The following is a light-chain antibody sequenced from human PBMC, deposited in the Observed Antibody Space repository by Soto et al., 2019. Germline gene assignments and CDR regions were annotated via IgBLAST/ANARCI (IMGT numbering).Light chain of an antibody. CDR1: QSVSSY. J-gene: IGKJ5*01. CDR3: QQLNTSPIT. Sequence: DIQLTQSPSSLSASIGDRVTITCRASQSVSSYLGWYQQRPGKAPKLLIYAASTLQSGVPSRFSGSGSGTEFTLTISSLQPEDFATYYCQQLNTSPITFGQGTRLEIK. V-gene: IGKV1-9*01. CDR2: AAS.